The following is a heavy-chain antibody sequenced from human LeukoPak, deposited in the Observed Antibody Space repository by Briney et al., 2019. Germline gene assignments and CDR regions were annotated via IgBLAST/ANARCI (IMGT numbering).Heavy chain of an antibody. CDR1: GFTFSIYV. V-gene: IGHV3-23*01. D-gene: IGHD2-15*01. Sequence: GGSLRLSCAASGFTFSIYVMSWVRQAPGKGLEWVSTISGGTSGTHYADSVRGRFTISRDNSKNTLYLQLNSLRADDTAVYYCASLPAIGYCSGGSCFLVDSWGQGSLVTVSS. CDR3: ASLPAIGYCSGGSCFLVDS. CDR2: ISGGTSGT. J-gene: IGHJ4*02.